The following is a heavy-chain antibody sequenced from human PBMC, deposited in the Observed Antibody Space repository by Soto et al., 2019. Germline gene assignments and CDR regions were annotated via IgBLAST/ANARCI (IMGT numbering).Heavy chain of an antibody. CDR2: IYSGGAT. CDR1: GGSISGSISY. J-gene: IGHJ4*02. V-gene: IGHV4-39*01. Sequence: QLQLQESGPRLVKPSETLSLTCTVSGGSISGSISYWGWIRQPPEKGLEWIGSIYSGGATSYSPSLKTRVNLSVDTSKNQFSLNLTSATAADTAVYFCAGHAPDGDIPFDLWGQGALVTVSS. CDR3: AGHAPDGDIPFDL. D-gene: IGHD4-17*01.